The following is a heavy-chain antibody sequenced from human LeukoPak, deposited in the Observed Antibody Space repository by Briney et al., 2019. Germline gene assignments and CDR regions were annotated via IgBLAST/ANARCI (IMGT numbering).Heavy chain of an antibody. J-gene: IGHJ6*02. CDR3: ATSTYRLGEYYYYGIDV. V-gene: IGHV4-59*01. Sequence: SETLSLTCTVSGGSISSYYWSWIRQPPGKGLEWIGYIYYSGSTNYNPSLKSRVTISVDTSKNQFSLKLSSVTAADTAVYYCATSTYRLGEYYYYGIDVWGQGTTVTVSS. CDR2: IYYSGST. CDR1: GGSISSYY. D-gene: IGHD3-16*01.